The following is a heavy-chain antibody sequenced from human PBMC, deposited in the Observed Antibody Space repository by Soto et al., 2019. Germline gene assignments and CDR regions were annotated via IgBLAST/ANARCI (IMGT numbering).Heavy chain of an antibody. J-gene: IGHJ6*02. CDR3: AKQQGPGTPYYYAMDV. Sequence: EVQLLEAGGGLVQLGGSQRLSCAASGFTFRSYAMSWVRQAPGKGLEWVSTLSGSGGSTYYAASVKGRFAISRDNSKNIVYLQMNRLGAEDTAVYFCAKQQGPGTPYYYAMDVWGQGTAVTVSS. CDR2: LSGSGGST. V-gene: IGHV3-23*01. D-gene: IGHD1-1*01. CDR1: GFTFRSYA.